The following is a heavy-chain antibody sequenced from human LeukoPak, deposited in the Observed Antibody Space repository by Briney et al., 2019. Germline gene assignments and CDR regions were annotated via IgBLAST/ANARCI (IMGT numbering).Heavy chain of an antibody. D-gene: IGHD6-6*01. CDR3: ARETKLAGADDAFDI. CDR2: IIPIFGTA. V-gene: IGHV1-69*05. CDR1: GGTFSSYA. Sequence: SVKVSCKASGGTFSSYAISWVRQAPGQGLEWMGRIIPIFGTANYAQKFQGRVTITTDESTSTAYMELSSLRSEDTAVYYCARETKLAGADDAFDIWGEGTMVTVSS. J-gene: IGHJ3*02.